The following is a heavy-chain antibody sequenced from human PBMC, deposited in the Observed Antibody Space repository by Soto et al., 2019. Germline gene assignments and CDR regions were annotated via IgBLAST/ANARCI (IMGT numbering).Heavy chain of an antibody. CDR1: RFTFSGYN. V-gene: IGHV3-48*01. Sequence: GGSLRRSFAASRFTFSGYNMNWVRPAPGRGLEWVSYINRKNGVVSYADSVKGRFTIPRDSAKNMVYLQMNSLRGEDTAVFYCAKDYGDYNFNYGMDVWGPGTTVTASS. CDR3: AKDYGDYNFNYGMDV. CDR2: INRKNGVV. D-gene: IGHD4-17*01. J-gene: IGHJ6*02.